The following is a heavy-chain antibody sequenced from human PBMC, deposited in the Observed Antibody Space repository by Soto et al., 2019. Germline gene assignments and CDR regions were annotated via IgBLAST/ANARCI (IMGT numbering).Heavy chain of an antibody. J-gene: IGHJ6*04. CDR1: GGSFSGYY. V-gene: IGHV4-34*01. CDR2: INHSGST. Sequence: SETLSLTCAVYGGSFSGYYWNRIHQPPGKGLEWIGEINHSGSTNSNPSLKSRVTISVDTSKNQFSLKLSSVTAADTAVYYCARGRWGWKLVTYYYYGMELWGKGTTVTV. CDR3: ARGRWGWKLVTYYYYGMEL. D-gene: IGHD6-6*01.